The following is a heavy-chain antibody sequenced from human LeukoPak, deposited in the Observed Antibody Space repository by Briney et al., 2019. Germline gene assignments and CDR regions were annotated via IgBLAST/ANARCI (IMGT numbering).Heavy chain of an antibody. CDR2: ISYDGSNK. Sequence: GGSLRLSCAASGFTFSSYGMHWVRQAPGKGLEWVAVISYDGSNKYYADSVKGRFTISRDNSKNTLYLQMNSLRAEDTAVYYCAKDLRDYYYYYMDVWGKGTTVTVSS. CDR1: GFTFSSYG. CDR3: AKDLRDYYYYYMDV. V-gene: IGHV3-30*18. J-gene: IGHJ6*03.